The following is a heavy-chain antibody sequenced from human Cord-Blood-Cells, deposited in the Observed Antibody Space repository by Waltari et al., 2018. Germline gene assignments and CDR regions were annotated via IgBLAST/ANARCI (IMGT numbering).Heavy chain of an antibody. J-gene: IGHJ1*01. CDR3: ARGAGIRRGYWSSTSCYTRAEYFQH. V-gene: IGHV4-34*01. Sequence: QVQLQQWGAGLLKPSETLSLTCAVYGGSFSGYYWSWIRQPPGKGLEWIGEINHSGSTNYNPSLKSRVTISVDTSKNQFSLKLSSVTAADTAVYYCARGAGIRRGYWSSTSCYTRAEYFQHWGQGTLVTVSS. CDR1: GGSFSGYY. D-gene: IGHD2-2*01. CDR2: INHSGST.